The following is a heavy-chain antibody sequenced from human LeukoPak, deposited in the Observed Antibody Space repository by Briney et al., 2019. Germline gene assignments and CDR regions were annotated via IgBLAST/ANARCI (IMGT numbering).Heavy chain of an antibody. CDR3: ARDLVVGAPGY. J-gene: IGHJ4*02. Sequence: PGGSLRLSCAASGFTFSNAWMSWVRQAPGKGLEWIGSIYHSGSTYYNPSLKSRVTISVDTSKNQFSLNLSSVTAADTAVYYCARDLVVGAPGYWGQGTLVTVSS. CDR1: GFTFSNAW. D-gene: IGHD1-26*01. CDR2: IYHSGST. V-gene: IGHV4-38-2*02.